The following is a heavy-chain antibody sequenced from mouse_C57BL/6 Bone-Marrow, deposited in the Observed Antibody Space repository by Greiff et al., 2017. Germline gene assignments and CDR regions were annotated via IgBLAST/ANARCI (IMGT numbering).Heavy chain of an antibody. Sequence: QVQLQQPGAELVRPGSSVKLSCKASGYTFTSYWMHWVKQRPIQGLEWIGNIDPSDSETHYNQKFKDKATLTVDKSSSTAYMQLSSLTSEDSAVYYCAREGLRRGYYYAMDYWGQGTSVTVSS. V-gene: IGHV1-52*01. J-gene: IGHJ4*01. D-gene: IGHD2-4*01. CDR3: AREGLRRGYYYAMDY. CDR2: IDPSDSET. CDR1: GYTFTSYW.